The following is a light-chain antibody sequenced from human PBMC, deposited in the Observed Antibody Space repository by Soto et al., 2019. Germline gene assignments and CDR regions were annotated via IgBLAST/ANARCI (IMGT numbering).Light chain of an antibody. CDR1: SSDVGGYNY. CDR2: DVS. V-gene: IGLV2-14*01. J-gene: IGLJ2*01. Sequence: QSALTQPASVSGSPGQSITISRTGTSSDVGGYNYVSWYQQHPGKAPKLMIYDVSNRPSGVSNRFSGSKSGNTASLTISGLQAEDEADYYCSSYTSSSTPPGVVFGGGTKLTVL. CDR3: SSYTSSSTPPGVV.